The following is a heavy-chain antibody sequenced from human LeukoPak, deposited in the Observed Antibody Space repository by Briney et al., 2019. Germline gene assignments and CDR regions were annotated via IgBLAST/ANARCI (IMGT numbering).Heavy chain of an antibody. Sequence: GGSLRLSCAASGFTFSSYAMHWVRQAPGKGLGWVAVISYDGSNKYYADSVKGRFTISRDNSKNTLYLQMNSLRAEDTAVYYCARDPPGYSFDYWGQGTLVTVSS. J-gene: IGHJ4*02. CDR2: ISYDGSNK. CDR1: GFTFSSYA. CDR3: ARDPPGYSFDY. V-gene: IGHV3-30*04. D-gene: IGHD2-15*01.